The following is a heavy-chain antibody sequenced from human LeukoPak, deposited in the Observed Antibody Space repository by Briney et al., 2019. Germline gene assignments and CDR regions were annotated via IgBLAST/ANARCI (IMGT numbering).Heavy chain of an antibody. CDR1: GFTFGSYA. J-gene: IGHJ4*02. D-gene: IGHD4-23*01. V-gene: IGHV3-30*04. CDR2: ISYDGSNK. Sequence: PGGSLRLSCAASGFTFGSYAMHWVRQAPGKGLEWVAVISYDGSNKYSADSVKGRFTISRDNSKNTLYMQMNSLRVEDTALYYCARGARKGDDYGGFFDYWGQGTLVTVSS. CDR3: ARGARKGDDYGGFFDY.